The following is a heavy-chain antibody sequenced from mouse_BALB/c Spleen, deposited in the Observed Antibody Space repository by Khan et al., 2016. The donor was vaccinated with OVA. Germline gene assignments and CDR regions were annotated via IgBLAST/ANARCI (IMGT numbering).Heavy chain of an antibody. CDR1: GFSLANYG. J-gene: IGHJ4*01. CDR2: IWAGEST. Sequence: QVQLKESGPGLVAPSQSLSITCTVSGFSLANYGVHWVRQPPGKGLEWLGVIWAGESTNFNSALMSRLCISKDNSKSQVFLKMNSLQTDDTAMYYCARFSDGYYYTVDYWGQGTSVTVSS. CDR3: ARFSDGYYYTVDY. V-gene: IGHV2-9*02. D-gene: IGHD2-3*01.